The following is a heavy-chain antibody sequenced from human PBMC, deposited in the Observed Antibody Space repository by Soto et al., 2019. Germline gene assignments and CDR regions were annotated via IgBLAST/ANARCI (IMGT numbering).Heavy chain of an antibody. D-gene: IGHD3-22*01. Sequence: PGESLKISCKGSGYSFINYWIGWVRQMPGKGLEWMGIIYPGDSDTRYSPSFQGQVTISADKSISTAYLQWSSLKASDTAMYYCARQGSGYYLAFDYWGQGTLVTVSS. CDR1: GYSFINYW. V-gene: IGHV5-51*01. J-gene: IGHJ4*02. CDR2: IYPGDSDT. CDR3: ARQGSGYYLAFDY.